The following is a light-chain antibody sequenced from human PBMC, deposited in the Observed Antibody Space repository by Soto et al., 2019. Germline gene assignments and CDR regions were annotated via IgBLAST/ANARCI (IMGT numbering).Light chain of an antibody. CDR1: QGISSS. J-gene: IGKJ3*01. CDR2: AAS. CDR3: QKYNSAPFT. Sequence: DIQMTQSPSSLSASVGDRVTITCRASQGISSSLAWYQQKPGKVPQLLIYAASTLLSGVPSRFSGSGSGTDFTLTISSLQPEDVGTYYSQKYNSAPFTFGPGTKVDIK. V-gene: IGKV1-27*01.